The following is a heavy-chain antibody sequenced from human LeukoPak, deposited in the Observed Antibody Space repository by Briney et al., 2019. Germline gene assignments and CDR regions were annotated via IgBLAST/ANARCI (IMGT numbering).Heavy chain of an antibody. CDR3: GRGLAD. CDR1: GFTFSDHY. Sequence: GGSLRLSCAVSGFTFSDHYMDWVRQAPGKGLEWVGRTRNKTKSYSTEYAASVKGRFTISRDDSKNSLYLQMNSLKTEDTAVYYCGRGLADWGQGTLVTVSS. J-gene: IGHJ4*02. CDR2: TRNKTKSYST. V-gene: IGHV3-72*01.